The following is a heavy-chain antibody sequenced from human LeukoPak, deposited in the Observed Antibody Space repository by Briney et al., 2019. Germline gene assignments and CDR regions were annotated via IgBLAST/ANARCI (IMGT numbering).Heavy chain of an antibody. D-gene: IGHD1-7*01. CDR1: GFTFNTFN. Sequence: PGGSLRLSCAASGFTFNTFNMNWVRQAPGKGLEWVSSITSGGDYIYYVDSVKGRFTISRDNAKNSLYLQMNSLRAEDTAVYYCARGEGNWNYGVRPNWFDPWGQGTLVTVSS. CDR3: ARGEGNWNYGVRPNWFDP. CDR2: ITSGGDYI. J-gene: IGHJ5*02. V-gene: IGHV3-21*01.